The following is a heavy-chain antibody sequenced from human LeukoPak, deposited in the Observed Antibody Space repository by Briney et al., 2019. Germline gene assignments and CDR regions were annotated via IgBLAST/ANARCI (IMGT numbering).Heavy chain of an antibody. Sequence: SETLSLTCTVSGDSISSGDYYWSWIRQPAGKGLEWIGRISSSGSTNYNPSLKSRVTISVDTSKNQLSLKLSSVAAADTAVYFCARGPYSYDSSGAFDIWGQGTMVTVSS. CDR1: GDSISSGDYY. CDR3: ARGPYSYDSSGAFDI. D-gene: IGHD3-22*01. CDR2: ISSSGST. V-gene: IGHV4-61*02. J-gene: IGHJ3*02.